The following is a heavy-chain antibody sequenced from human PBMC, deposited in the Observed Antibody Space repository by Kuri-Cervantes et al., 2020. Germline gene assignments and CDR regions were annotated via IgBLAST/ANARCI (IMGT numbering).Heavy chain of an antibody. J-gene: IGHJ5*02. Sequence: GGSLRLSCAASGFTFDDYAMHWVRQAPGKGLEWVSSISSSSSYFYYADSVRGRFTISRDNAKNSLYLQMNSLRVEDTAVYYCAREWEGSGDHWGQGTLVTVSS. CDR1: GFTFDDYA. CDR3: AREWEGSGDH. D-gene: IGHD1-26*01. CDR2: ISSSSSYF. V-gene: IGHV3-21*03.